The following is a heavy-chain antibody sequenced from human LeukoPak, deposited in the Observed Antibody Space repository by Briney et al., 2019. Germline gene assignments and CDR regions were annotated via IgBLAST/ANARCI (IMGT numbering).Heavy chain of an antibody. D-gene: IGHD6-6*01. J-gene: IGHJ4*02. V-gene: IGHV3-7*01. CDR3: ARDLFEYSSSYPGDY. CDR1: GFTFSGFW. CDR2: INSDGSEG. Sequence: GGSLRLSCAVSGFTFSGFWMSWSRQAPGKGLEWVASINSDGSEGYYADVVKGRFTISRDNAKNSLYLQMNSLRAEDTAVYYCARDLFEYSSSYPGDYWGQGTLVTVSS.